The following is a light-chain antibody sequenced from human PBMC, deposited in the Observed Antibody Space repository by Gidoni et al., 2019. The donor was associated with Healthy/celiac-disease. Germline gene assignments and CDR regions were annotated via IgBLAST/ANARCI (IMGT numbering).Light chain of an antibody. CDR2: GNS. CDR3: QSYDSSLSGAVV. CDR1: SSNIGAGYD. J-gene: IGLJ2*01. Sequence: QSVLTQPPSVSGAPGQRVTISCTWSSSNIGAGYDVHWYQQLPGTAPKLLIYGNSTRPSGVPDRFSGSKSGTSASLAITGLQAEDEADYYCQSYDSSLSGAVVFGGGTKLTVL. V-gene: IGLV1-40*01.